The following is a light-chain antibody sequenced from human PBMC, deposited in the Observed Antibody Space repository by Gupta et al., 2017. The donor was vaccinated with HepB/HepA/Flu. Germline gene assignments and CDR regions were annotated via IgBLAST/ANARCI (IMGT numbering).Light chain of an antibody. CDR2: DVN. CDR3: CSYAGTPYV. V-gene: IGLV2-11*01. CDR1: SSDVGRYNF. J-gene: IGLJ1*01. Sequence: QSALTQPRSVSGSPGQSVAISCTGTSSDVGRYNFVIWYQQHPGKAPKLIIYDVNKRPSGVPDRFSGSKSGNTASLTISGLQAEDEDDYYCCSYAGTPYVFGTGTKVTVL.